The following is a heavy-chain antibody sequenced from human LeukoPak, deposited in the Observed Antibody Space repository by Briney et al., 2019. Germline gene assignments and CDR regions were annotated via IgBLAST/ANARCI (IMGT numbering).Heavy chain of an antibody. D-gene: IGHD6-13*01. V-gene: IGHV4-39*07. CDR2: IYYSGST. CDR3: AKGGDSWYMVDFDY. J-gene: IGHJ4*02. CDR1: GGSILSSSFY. Sequence: SETLSLACSVSGGSILSSSFYWGWIRQAPGKGLEWIGSIYYSGSTYYNPSLKSPVTISVDTSKNQFSLKLTSVTAADTAFYYCAKGGDSWYMVDFDYWDQGTLVTVSS.